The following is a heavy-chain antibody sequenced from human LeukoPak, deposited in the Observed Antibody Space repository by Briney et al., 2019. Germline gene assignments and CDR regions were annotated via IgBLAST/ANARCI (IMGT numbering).Heavy chain of an antibody. Sequence: GGSLRLSCAVSGFTFSSYGMHWVRQAPGKGLEWVAVISYDGSNKYYADSVKGRFTISRDNSKNTLYLQMDSLRAEDTAVYYCAVDYGGYEHYYYYGMGVWGQGTTVTVSS. J-gene: IGHJ6*02. CDR1: GFTFSSYG. V-gene: IGHV3-30*03. CDR2: ISYDGSNK. D-gene: IGHD4-17*01. CDR3: AVDYGGYEHYYYYGMGV.